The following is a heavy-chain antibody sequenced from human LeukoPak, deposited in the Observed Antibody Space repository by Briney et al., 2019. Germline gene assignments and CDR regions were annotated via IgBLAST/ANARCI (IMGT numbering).Heavy chain of an antibody. CDR1: GFTVSSNY. CDR2: VKQDGSEK. V-gene: IGHV3-7*01. CDR3: ARDPEPLGTTVTTPLFDY. Sequence: GGSLRLSCAASGFTVSSNYMSWVRQAPGKGLEWVANVKQDGSEKYYVDSVKGRFTISRDNAKNSLYLQMNSLRAEDTAVYYCARDPEPLGTTVTTPLFDYWGQGTLVTVSS. D-gene: IGHD4-17*01. J-gene: IGHJ4*02.